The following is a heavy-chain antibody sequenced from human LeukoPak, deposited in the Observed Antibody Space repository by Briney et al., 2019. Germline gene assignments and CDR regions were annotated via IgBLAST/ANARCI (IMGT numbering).Heavy chain of an antibody. V-gene: IGHV1-18*01. CDR2: ISAYNGNK. J-gene: IGHJ3*02. D-gene: IGHD6-19*01. CDR1: GYTFTSYG. Sequence: VASVKVSCKASGYTFTSYGVSWVRQAPEQGFEWMGCISAYNGNKNHAEKLQGRVTMTTGTSPSTAYMELRSLRSDDTAVYYCAGFGAVAGTQRRQPSYAFDIWGQGTMVTVSS. CDR3: AGFGAVAGTQRRQPSYAFDI.